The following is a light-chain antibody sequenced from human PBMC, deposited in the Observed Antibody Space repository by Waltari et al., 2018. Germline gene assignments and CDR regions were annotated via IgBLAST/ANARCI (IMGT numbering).Light chain of an antibody. CDR2: GAS. Sequence: IVLTQSPGTLSLSPGERATLSCRASQSVGTFLVWHQQKPGQAPRLLIQGASARATGTPDRFSGSGSGTDFSLTISRLEPEDFAVYYCQHYVRLPVTFGQGTKVEI. CDR1: QSVGTF. J-gene: IGKJ1*01. V-gene: IGKV3-20*01. CDR3: QHYVRLPVT.